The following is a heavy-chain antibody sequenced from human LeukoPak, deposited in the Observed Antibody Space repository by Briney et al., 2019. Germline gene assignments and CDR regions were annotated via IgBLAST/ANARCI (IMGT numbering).Heavy chain of an antibody. Sequence: SGGSLRLSCAASGFTFRNYWMSWVRQAPGKGLEWVANIKTDGSQKYYVDSVGGRFAISRDNAKSSLYLQMNSLRVEDTAVYHCARDWDGSGTVFDLWGQGTLVTVSS. CDR3: ARDWDGSGTVFDL. J-gene: IGHJ5*02. V-gene: IGHV3-7*01. CDR1: GFTFRNYW. D-gene: IGHD3-10*01. CDR2: IKTDGSQK.